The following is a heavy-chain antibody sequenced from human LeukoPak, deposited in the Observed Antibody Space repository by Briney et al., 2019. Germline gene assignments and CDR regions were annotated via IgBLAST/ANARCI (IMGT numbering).Heavy chain of an antibody. J-gene: IGHJ4*02. CDR2: IYYSGST. Sequence: SQTLSLTCTVSGGSISGGDYYWSWIRQPPGKGLEWIGYIYYSGSTYYNPSLKSRVTISVDTSKNQFSLKLSSVTAADTAVYYCARVGGYPGDICAYWGQGTLVTVSS. CDR3: ARVGGYPGDICAY. CDR1: GGSISGGDYY. V-gene: IGHV4-30-4*01. D-gene: IGHD3-16*01.